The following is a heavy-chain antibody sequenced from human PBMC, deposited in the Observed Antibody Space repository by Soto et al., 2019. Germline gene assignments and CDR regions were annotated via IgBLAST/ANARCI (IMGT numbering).Heavy chain of an antibody. CDR3: ARLFYGSGSHYNGPSGVFDY. Sequence: GGSLRLSCAASGFPFSGYTMTWVRQAPGKGLEWVSSISSTSAYIYYADSVKGRFTISRDNAKNSLYLQMNSLRAEDTAVYYCARLFYGSGSHYNGPSGVFDYWGKGTQVTVPS. CDR1: GFPFSGYT. V-gene: IGHV3-21*01. D-gene: IGHD3-10*01. J-gene: IGHJ4*02. CDR2: ISSTSAYI.